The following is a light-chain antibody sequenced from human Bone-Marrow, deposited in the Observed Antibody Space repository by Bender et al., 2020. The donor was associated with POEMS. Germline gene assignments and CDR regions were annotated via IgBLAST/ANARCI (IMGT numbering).Light chain of an antibody. V-gene: IGLV2-14*01. CDR2: HVS. CDR1: SSDVGAYNY. Sequence: QSALTQPASVSGSPGQSITISCTGTSSDVGAYNYVSWFQQYPGQAPKLMIYHVSNRPSGVSNRFSGSKSGSTASLMISGLQAEYEADYYCSSHTNTDTLVFGTGTKVTVL. J-gene: IGLJ1*01. CDR3: SSHTNTDTLV.